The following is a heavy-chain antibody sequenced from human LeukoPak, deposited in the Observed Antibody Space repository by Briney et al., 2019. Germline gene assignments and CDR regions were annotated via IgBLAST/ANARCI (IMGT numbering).Heavy chain of an antibody. J-gene: IGHJ4*02. CDR2: IYYSGST. CDR1: GGSISSYY. V-gene: IGHV4-59*01. Sequence: PSETLSLTCTVSGGSISSYYWSWIRQPPGKGLEWIGYIYYSGSTNYNPSLKSRVTISVDTSKNQFSLKLSSVTAADTAVYYCARVRSSGWLDYWGQGTLDTVSS. CDR3: ARVRSSGWLDY. D-gene: IGHD6-19*01.